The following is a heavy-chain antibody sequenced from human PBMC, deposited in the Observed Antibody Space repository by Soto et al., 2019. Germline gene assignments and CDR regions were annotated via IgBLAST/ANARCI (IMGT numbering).Heavy chain of an antibody. D-gene: IGHD2-15*01. CDR2: IDPEDGER. CDR1: GNTLTGIS. Sequence: ASVKVSCKVSGNTLTGISLHWVRQAPGKGLEWMGGIDPEDGERNFAQVFLGRVSMTEDTSTDTVYMELSSLTSEDTAVYYCVTPYCSGDRCLANWFDPWGQGTMVTGSS. V-gene: IGHV1-24*01. J-gene: IGHJ5*02. CDR3: VTPYCSGDRCLANWFDP.